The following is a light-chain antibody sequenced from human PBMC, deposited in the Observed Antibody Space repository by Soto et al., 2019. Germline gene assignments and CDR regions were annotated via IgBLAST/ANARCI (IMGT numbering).Light chain of an antibody. J-gene: IGLJ1*01. CDR1: SSDVGGYNY. CDR3: SSYTSSSPLHV. Sequence: QSALTQSASVSGSPGQSITISCTGTSSDVGGYNYVSWYQQHPGKAPNLMIYDVSNRPSGVSNRFSGSKSGNTASLTISGLQAEDEADYYCSSYTSSSPLHVLGTGTKVTVL. V-gene: IGLV2-14*01. CDR2: DVS.